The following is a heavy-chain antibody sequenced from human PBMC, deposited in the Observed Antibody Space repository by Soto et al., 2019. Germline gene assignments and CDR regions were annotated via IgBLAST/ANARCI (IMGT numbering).Heavy chain of an antibody. CDR1: GYTFNTYY. CDR2: IHPSGGGT. CDR3: ARGGHIAVVTASFDY. D-gene: IGHD2-21*02. V-gene: IGHV1-46*02. J-gene: IGHJ4*02. Sequence: ASVKVSCKPSGYTFNTYYLHWLRQAPGQALEWMGVIHPSGGGTTYAQKFLGRVTVTRDTPTTTVFMELSSLRSDDTAVYYCARGGHIAVVTASFDYWGQGTLVTV.